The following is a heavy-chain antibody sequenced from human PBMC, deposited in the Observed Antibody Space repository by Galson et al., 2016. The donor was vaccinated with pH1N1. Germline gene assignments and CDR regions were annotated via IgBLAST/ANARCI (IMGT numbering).Heavy chain of an antibody. CDR1: GDSVSSNSAA. CDR3: ARHSPGRAVGVFDC. Sequence: CAISGDSVSSNSAAWNWIRQSPSRGLEWLGRTYYKSKWFYNYAVSVQGRITINPDTSKNQFSLQLNSVTPEDTAVYYCARHSPGRAVGVFDCWGQGTLVTVSS. D-gene: IGHD6-19*01. J-gene: IGHJ4*02. V-gene: IGHV6-1*01. CDR2: TYYKSKWFY.